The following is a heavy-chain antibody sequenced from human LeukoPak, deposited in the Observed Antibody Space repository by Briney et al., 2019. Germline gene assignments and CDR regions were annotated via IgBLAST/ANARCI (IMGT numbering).Heavy chain of an antibody. CDR3: AKNVLEELVRVGCDH. Sequence: ASVKVSCKASGYTFTSYDINWVRQATGQGLEWMGWMNPNSGNTGYAQKFQGRVTMTRNTSISTAYMELSSLRSEDTAVYYCAKNVLEELVRVGCDHWGQGTLVTVSS. V-gene: IGHV1-8*01. CDR1: GYTFTSYD. D-gene: IGHD3-16*01. CDR2: MNPNSGNT. J-gene: IGHJ4*02.